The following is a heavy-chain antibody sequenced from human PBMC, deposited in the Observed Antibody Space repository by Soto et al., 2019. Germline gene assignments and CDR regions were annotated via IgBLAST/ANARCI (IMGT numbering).Heavy chain of an antibody. Sequence: ASVKVSCKASGYRFMSYGISWLRQAPGQGLEWMGWISTYSGNTDYAQKLQDRVTITTDTSTSTAYMELMSLRSDDTAVYFCARDWTSSWSYYTRAFDPWGQGTLVTVSS. CDR3: ARDWTSSWSYYTRAFDP. V-gene: IGHV1-18*01. D-gene: IGHD3-10*01. CDR2: ISTYSGNT. J-gene: IGHJ5*02. CDR1: GYRFMSYG.